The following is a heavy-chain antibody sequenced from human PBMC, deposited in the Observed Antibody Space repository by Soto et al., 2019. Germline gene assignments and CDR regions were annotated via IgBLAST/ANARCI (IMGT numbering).Heavy chain of an antibody. J-gene: IGHJ6*02. D-gene: IGHD5-18*01. V-gene: IGHV5-51*01. CDR1: GYSFTSYW. CDR2: IYPGDSDT. Sequence: PVESLKISCKGSGYSFTSYWIGWARQMPGKGLEWMGIIYPGDSDTRYSPSFQGQVTISADKSISTAYVQWSSLKASDTAMYYCARQRYGGKYYYGMDVWGQGTTVTV. CDR3: ARQRYGGKYYYGMDV.